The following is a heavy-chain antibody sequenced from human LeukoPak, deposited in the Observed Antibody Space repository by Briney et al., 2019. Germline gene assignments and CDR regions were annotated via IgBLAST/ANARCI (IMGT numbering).Heavy chain of an antibody. V-gene: IGHV3-21*01. CDR2: TNSGSSYI. CDR1: GFTFSSYS. D-gene: IGHD3-10*01. CDR3: ARDDRSPEGVFDY. J-gene: IGHJ4*02. Sequence: PGGSLRLSCAASGFTFSSYSMNWVRQAPGKGLEWVSSTNSGSSYIHYADSVKGRFTISRDNAKNSLYLQMNSLRAEDTAVYYCARDDRSPEGVFDYWGQGTLVTVSS.